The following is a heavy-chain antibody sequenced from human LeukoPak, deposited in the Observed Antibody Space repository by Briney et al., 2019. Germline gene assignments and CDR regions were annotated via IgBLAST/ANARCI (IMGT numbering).Heavy chain of an antibody. V-gene: IGHV3-33*01. D-gene: IGHD6-19*01. J-gene: IGHJ4*02. CDR3: ARRIAVAGTAFDY. CDR2: IWYDGSNK. CDR1: GFTFSSYG. Sequence: GGSPRLSCAASGFTFSSYGMHWVRQAPGKGLEWVAVIWYDGSNKYYADSVKGRFTISRDNSKNTLYLQMNSLRAEDTAVYYCARRIAVAGTAFDYWGQGTLVTVSS.